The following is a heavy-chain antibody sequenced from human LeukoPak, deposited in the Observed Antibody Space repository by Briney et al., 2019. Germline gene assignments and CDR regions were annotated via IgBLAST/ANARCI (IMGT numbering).Heavy chain of an antibody. V-gene: IGHV4-39*07. CDR2: IYYSGST. CDR1: GGSISSGSYY. CDR3: ARIDRITMVLYY. Sequence: SETLSLTCTVSGGSISSGSYYWGWIRQPPGKGLEWIGSIYYSGSTYYNPSLKSRVTISVDTSKNQFSLKLSSVTAADTAVYYCARIDRITMVLYYWGQGTLVTVSS. D-gene: IGHD3-10*01. J-gene: IGHJ4*02.